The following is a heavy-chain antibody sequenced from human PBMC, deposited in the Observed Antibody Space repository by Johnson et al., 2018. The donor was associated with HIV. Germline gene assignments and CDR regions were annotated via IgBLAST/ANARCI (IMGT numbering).Heavy chain of an antibody. CDR1: GFTFSYYA. Sequence: HVQLVESGGGVVQPGTSLRLSCAASGFTFSYYAIFWVRQAPGKGLEWVAVISHDGSNKYYADSVKGRFTISRDNSKNTLYLQMNSLRAEDTAVFYCARDRGYLDAFDIWGQGTMVTVSS. CDR2: ISHDGSNK. CDR3: ARDRGYLDAFDI. D-gene: IGHD1-26*01. J-gene: IGHJ3*02. V-gene: IGHV3-30-3*01.